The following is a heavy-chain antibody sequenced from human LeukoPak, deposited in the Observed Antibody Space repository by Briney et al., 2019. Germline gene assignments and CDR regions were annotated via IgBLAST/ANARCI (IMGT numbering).Heavy chain of an antibody. CDR1: GGSVSSYY. Sequence: PSETLSLTCTVSGGSVSSYYWSWIRQPPGKGLEWIGYIYYSGSTNYNPSLKGRVTISVDTSKYQYSLKLSSVTAADTAVYYCAREGYCTNGVCHAGYYFDYWGQGTLVTVSS. D-gene: IGHD2-8*01. V-gene: IGHV4-59*02. J-gene: IGHJ4*02. CDR3: AREGYCTNGVCHAGYYFDY. CDR2: IYYSGST.